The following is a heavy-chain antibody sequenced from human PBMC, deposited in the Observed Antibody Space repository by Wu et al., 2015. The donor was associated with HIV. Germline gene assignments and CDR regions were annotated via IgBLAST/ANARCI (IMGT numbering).Heavy chain of an antibody. CDR3: TRAPGSARQFDS. J-gene: IGHJ5*01. Sequence: QVLLVQSGAEVKEPGASVNVSCKTSGFTFSSYFIHWVRQAPGEGLEWVGIISPSDGTTTCAQQFQDRITMTRDTSTSTVYMELSSLGSEDTAMYYCTRAPGSARQFDSWGQGTLVTVSS. CDR1: GFTFSSYF. D-gene: IGHD3-10*01. V-gene: IGHV1-46*03. CDR2: ISPSDGTT.